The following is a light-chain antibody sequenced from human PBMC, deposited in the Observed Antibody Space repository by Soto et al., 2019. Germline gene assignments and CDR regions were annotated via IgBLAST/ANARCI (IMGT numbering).Light chain of an antibody. Sequence: EIVLTQSPGTLSLSPGERATLSCRASQSVSSSSLAWFQQKPGQAPRLLIYGASSRATGIPDRFSGSGSGTDFTLTISRLESEDFAVYYCQQYGSSPSTFGGGTKVEIK. CDR1: QSVSSSS. CDR3: QQYGSSPST. V-gene: IGKV3-20*01. J-gene: IGKJ4*01. CDR2: GAS.